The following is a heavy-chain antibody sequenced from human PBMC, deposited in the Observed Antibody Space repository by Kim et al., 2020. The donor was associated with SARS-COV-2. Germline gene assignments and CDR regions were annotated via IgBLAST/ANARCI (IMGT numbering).Heavy chain of an antibody. Sequence: GGSLRLSCAASGFTFSSYWMHWVRQAPETGLVWVSRVYTDGGRTRYADSVKGRFTISRDNAKNTLYLQMNSLRAEDTAVYYCVRGHISGYYYDDYWGQGTLVTVSS. V-gene: IGHV3-74*01. D-gene: IGHD3-22*01. CDR1: GFTFSSYW. CDR2: VYTDGGRT. J-gene: IGHJ4*02. CDR3: VRGHISGYYYDDY.